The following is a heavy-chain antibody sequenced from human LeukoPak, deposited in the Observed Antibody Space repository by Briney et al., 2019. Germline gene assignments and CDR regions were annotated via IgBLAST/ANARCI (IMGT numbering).Heavy chain of an antibody. J-gene: IGHJ4*02. V-gene: IGHV3-23*01. CDR1: GFTFSSDA. CDR3: AKRIGRGETANFYYFDY. CDR2: IIGSGGSK. D-gene: IGHD1-1*01. Sequence: GGSLRLSCAASGFTFSSDAMSWVRQAPGKGLEWVSAIIGSGGSKFYADSVKGRFTISRDNSKNTLHLQMNSLRDEDTAVYYCAKRIGRGETANFYYFDYWGQGTLVTVSS.